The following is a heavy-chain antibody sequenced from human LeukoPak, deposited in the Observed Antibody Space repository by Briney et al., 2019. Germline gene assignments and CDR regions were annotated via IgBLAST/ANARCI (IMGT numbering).Heavy chain of an antibody. CDR2: VKLDGSEK. CDR3: ARDLVVATFDY. V-gene: IGHV3-7*01. Sequence: GGSLRLSCAASGFTFSSYWMSWVRQAPGRGLEWVAHVKLDGSEKSYVDSVKGRFTISRDNAKNSLYLQMNSLRAEDTAVYYCARDLVVATFDYWGQGTLVTVSS. D-gene: IGHD5-12*01. CDR1: GFTFSSYW. J-gene: IGHJ4*02.